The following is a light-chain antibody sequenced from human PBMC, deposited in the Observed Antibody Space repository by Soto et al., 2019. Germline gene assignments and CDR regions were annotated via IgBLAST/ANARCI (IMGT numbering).Light chain of an antibody. J-gene: IGKJ2*01. CDR3: QQYGSSPPYT. CDR1: HSVSSTY. V-gene: IGKV3-20*01. CDR2: GAS. Sequence: EIVLTQSPGTLPLSPGERATLSCRASHSVSSTYLAWYQQQPGQAPRLLIYGASSSATGIPDRFSGSGSGTDFTLTISRLEPEDFAVYYCQQYGSSPPYTFGQGNKLDIK.